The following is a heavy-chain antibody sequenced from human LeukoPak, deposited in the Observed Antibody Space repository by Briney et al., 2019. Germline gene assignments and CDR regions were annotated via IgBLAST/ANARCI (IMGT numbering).Heavy chain of an antibody. D-gene: IGHD3-9*01. CDR2: ISSSGSYI. CDR3: AKVRYYDILTGYPYEQGYFDY. V-gene: IGHV3-21*01. Sequence: GGSLRLSCAASAFTFSSYSMNWVRQAPGKGLEWVSSISSSGSYIYYADSVKGRFTISRDNARKSLYLQMNSLRAEDTAVYYCAKVRYYDILTGYPYEQGYFDYWGQGTLVTVSS. CDR1: AFTFSSYS. J-gene: IGHJ4*02.